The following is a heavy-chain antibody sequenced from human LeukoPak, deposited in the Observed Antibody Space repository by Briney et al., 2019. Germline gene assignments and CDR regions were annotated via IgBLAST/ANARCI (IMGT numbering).Heavy chain of an antibody. CDR1: GYTFANYG. CDR3: ARDLALYCSTTSCQDAFDI. D-gene: IGHD2-2*01. Sequence: GASVTVSFKASGYTFANYGITWVRQAPGQGLEWMGWISAYHGITNYAQKLQGRVTMTTDTSTSTAYMELRSLRSDDTAVFYCARDLALYCSTTSCQDAFDIWGQGTMVTVSS. J-gene: IGHJ3*02. CDR2: ISAYHGIT. V-gene: IGHV1-18*01.